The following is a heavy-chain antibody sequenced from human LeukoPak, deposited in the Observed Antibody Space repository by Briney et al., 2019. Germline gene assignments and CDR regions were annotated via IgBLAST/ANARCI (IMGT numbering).Heavy chain of an antibody. J-gene: IGHJ4*02. V-gene: IGHV3-23*01. Sequence: GGSLRLSCAASGFTFSSYTMHWVRQAPGKGLEWVSAISGSGGSTYYADSVKGRFTISRDDSKNTVYLQMNTLRAEDTAVYYCAKDYPLDYWGQGALVTVSS. CDR2: ISGSGGST. CDR3: AKDYPLDY. CDR1: GFTFSSYT.